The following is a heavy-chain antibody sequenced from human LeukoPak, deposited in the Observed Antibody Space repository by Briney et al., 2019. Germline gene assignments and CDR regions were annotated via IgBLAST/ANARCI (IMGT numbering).Heavy chain of an antibody. J-gene: IGHJ4*02. Sequence: GGSLRLSCAASGFTFSSYDMHWVRQATGKGLEWVSAIGTAGDTYYPGSVKGRFTISRENAKNSLYLQMNSLRAGDTAVYYCARARYFHCSSTSCHPYYFDYWGQGTLVTVSS. CDR3: ARARYFHCSSTSCHPYYFDY. CDR1: GFTFSSYD. CDR2: IGTAGDT. V-gene: IGHV3-13*01. D-gene: IGHD2-2*01.